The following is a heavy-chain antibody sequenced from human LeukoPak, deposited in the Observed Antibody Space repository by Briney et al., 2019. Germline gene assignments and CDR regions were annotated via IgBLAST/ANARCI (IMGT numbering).Heavy chain of an antibody. V-gene: IGHV4-59*01. Sequence: SETLSLTCTVSGGSISDYYWNFIRQPPGKGLEWIGYIYYSGITNYNPSLKSRVTISVDTSKNQFSLKLSSVTAADTAVYYCARAGRWEGRPHAFDIWGQGTMVAVSS. D-gene: IGHD1-26*01. J-gene: IGHJ3*02. CDR2: IYYSGIT. CDR3: ARAGRWEGRPHAFDI. CDR1: GGSISDYY.